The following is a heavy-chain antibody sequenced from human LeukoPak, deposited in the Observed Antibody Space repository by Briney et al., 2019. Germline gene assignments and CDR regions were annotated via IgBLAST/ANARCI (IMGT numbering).Heavy chain of an antibody. V-gene: IGHV4-59*01. CDR1: GGSISSYY. Sequence: KTSETLSLTCTVSGGSISSYYWSWIRQPPGKGLEWIGYIYYSGSTNYNPSLKSRVTISVDTSKNQFSLKLSSVTAADTAVYYCARGTDYYDSSGYYYPGAFDIWGQGTMVTVSS. J-gene: IGHJ3*02. D-gene: IGHD3-22*01. CDR3: ARGTDYYDSSGYYYPGAFDI. CDR2: IYYSGST.